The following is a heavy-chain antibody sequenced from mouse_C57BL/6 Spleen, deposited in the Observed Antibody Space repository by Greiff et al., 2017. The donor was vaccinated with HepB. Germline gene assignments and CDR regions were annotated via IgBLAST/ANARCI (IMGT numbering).Heavy chain of an antibody. CDR1: GYTFTSYW. J-gene: IGHJ1*03. CDR2: IHPNSGST. V-gene: IGHV1-64*01. Sequence: QVQLKQPGAELVKPGASVKLSCKASGYTFTSYWMHWVKQRPGQGLEWIGMIHPNSGSTNYNEKFKSKATLTVDKSSSTAYMQLSSLTSEDSAVYYCARSGTTVVARYFDVWGTGTTVTVSS. D-gene: IGHD1-1*01. CDR3: ARSGTTVVARYFDV.